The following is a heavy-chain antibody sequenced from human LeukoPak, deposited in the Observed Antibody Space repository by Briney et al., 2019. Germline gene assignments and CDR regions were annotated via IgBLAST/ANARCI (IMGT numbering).Heavy chain of an antibody. CDR2: ISANNDNT. CDR3: AIHHNWKYAIDS. Sequence: GASVKVSCKASGYTFTNYGISWLRQAPGRGLEWMGWISANNDNTDYSQKFQGRVTMTTDTATSTAYMELRSLGSDDTAVFFCAIHHNWKYAIDSWGQGTLVTVSS. CDR1: GYTFTNYG. D-gene: IGHD1-20*01. J-gene: IGHJ4*02. V-gene: IGHV1-18*01.